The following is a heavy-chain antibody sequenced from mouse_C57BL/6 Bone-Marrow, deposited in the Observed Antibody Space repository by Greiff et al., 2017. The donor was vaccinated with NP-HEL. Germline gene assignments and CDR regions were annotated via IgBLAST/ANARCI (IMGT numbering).Heavy chain of an antibody. CDR3: ARNYYYGSTPPY. J-gene: IGHJ2*01. Sequence: QVQLKQSGAELARPGASVKLSCKASGYTFTSYGISWVTQRTGQGLEWIGEIYPRSGNTYYNEKFKGKATLTADKSSSTAYMELRSLTSEDSAVYFCARNYYYGSTPPYWGQGTTLTVSS. D-gene: IGHD1-1*01. CDR2: IYPRSGNT. V-gene: IGHV1-81*01. CDR1: GYTFTSYG.